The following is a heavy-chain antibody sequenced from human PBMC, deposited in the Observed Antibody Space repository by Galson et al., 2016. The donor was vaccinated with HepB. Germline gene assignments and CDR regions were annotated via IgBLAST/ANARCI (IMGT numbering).Heavy chain of an antibody. CDR2: IHHSGST. Sequence: SETLSLTCAVSGGSIRRSNWWSWVRQPPGKGLEWIGEIHHSGSTTYNPSLNSRVTISVDKSKNHFSLKLSSLTAADTAVYSCARGPSLYIEYWGQGTLVTVSS. CDR3: ARGPSLYIEY. CDR1: GGSIRRSNW. V-gene: IGHV4-4*02. J-gene: IGHJ4*02.